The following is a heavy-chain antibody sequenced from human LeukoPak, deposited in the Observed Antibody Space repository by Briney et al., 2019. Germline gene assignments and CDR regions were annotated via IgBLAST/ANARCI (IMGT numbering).Heavy chain of an antibody. D-gene: IGHD5-12*01. V-gene: IGHV3-48*03. CDR1: EFTFSSYE. J-gene: IGHJ4*02. CDR2: ISSSGSTI. CDR3: ARVEASGYDYGAFDY. Sequence: GGSLRLSCAASEFTFSSYEMNWVRQAPGKGLEWVSYISSSGSTIYYADSVKGRFTISRDNAKNSLYLQMNSLRAEDTAVYYCARVEASGYDYGAFDYWGQGTLVTVSS.